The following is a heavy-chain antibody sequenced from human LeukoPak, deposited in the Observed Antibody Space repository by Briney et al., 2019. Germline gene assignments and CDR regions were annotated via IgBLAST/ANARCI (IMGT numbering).Heavy chain of an antibody. J-gene: IGHJ5*02. V-gene: IGHV4-34*01. CDR3: ARASPIGLNWFDP. CDR2: INHSGST. Sequence: SETLSLTCAVYGGSFSGYYWSWIRQPPGKGLEWIGEINHSGSTNYNPSLKSRVTISVDTSKNQFSLKLSSVTAADTAVYYCARASPIGLNWFDPWGQGTLVTVSS. CDR1: GGSFSGYY. D-gene: IGHD3/OR15-3a*01.